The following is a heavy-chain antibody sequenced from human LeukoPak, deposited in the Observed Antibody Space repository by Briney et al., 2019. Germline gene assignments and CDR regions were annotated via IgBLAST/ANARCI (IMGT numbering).Heavy chain of an antibody. CDR3: ARITAVAVDY. CDR2: IYYSGST. J-gene: IGHJ4*02. CDR1: GGSISNYY. D-gene: IGHD6-19*01. Sequence: PSETLSLTCTVSGGSISNYYWSWIRQPPGKGLEWIGYIYYSGSTNYNPSLKSRVTISVDTSKNQFSLKLSSVTAADTAVYYCARITAVAVDYWGQGTLVTVSS. V-gene: IGHV4-59*01.